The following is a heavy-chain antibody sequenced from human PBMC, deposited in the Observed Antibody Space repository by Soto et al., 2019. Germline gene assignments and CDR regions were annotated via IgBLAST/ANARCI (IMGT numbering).Heavy chain of an antibody. J-gene: IGHJ5*02. D-gene: IGHD3-22*01. Sequence: SVKVSCKASGGTFSSYAISWGRQAPGQGLEWMGGIIPIFGTANYAQKFQGRVTITADESTSTAYMELSSLRSEDTAVYYCARAHPTYYYDSSGSKTSWFDPWGQGTLVTVSS. V-gene: IGHV1-69*13. CDR1: GGTFSSYA. CDR3: ARAHPTYYYDSSGSKTSWFDP. CDR2: IIPIFGTA.